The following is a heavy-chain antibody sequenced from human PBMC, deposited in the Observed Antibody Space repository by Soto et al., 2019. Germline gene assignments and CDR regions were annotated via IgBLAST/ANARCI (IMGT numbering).Heavy chain of an antibody. CDR2: IYYSGST. V-gene: IGHV4-59*01. CDR3: ARSSDDYGDYDAFDI. D-gene: IGHD4-17*01. CDR1: GGSISSYY. J-gene: IGHJ3*02. Sequence: SETLSLTCTVSGGSISSYYWCWVRQPPGKGLEWIGYIYYSGSTNYNPSVKRRVTRSVDTSKNQFSLKLSSVTAADTAVYYCARSSDDYGDYDAFDIWGQGTMVTVSS.